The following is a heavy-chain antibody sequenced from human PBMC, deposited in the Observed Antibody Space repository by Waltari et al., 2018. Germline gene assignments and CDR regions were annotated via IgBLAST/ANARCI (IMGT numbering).Heavy chain of an antibody. CDR1: GYTFTSYA. V-gene: IGHV1-3*01. J-gene: IGHJ5*02. CDR2: INAGNGNT. D-gene: IGHD2-15*01. CDR3: ARDDQRCRSSPQYNWFNP. Sequence: QVQLVQSGAEVKKPGASVKVSCKASGYTFTSYAMHWVRQAPGQRLEWMGWINAGNGNTKNSQRFQGRVTITRDTSASTAYMELSSLRSEDTAVYYCARDDQRCRSSPQYNWFNPWGQGTLVTVSS.